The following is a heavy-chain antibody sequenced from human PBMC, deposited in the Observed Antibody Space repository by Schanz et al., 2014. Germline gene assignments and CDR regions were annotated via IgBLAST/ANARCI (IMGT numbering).Heavy chain of an antibody. Sequence: EVQLVESGGGLVQPGGSLRLSCAASGFTFSIYAMHWVRQAPGKGLEWVSAISGSGGSTYYADSVKGRFTISRDNSKNTLYLQMNSLRAEDTAVYYCAKTPREYCNYDNCPNWFDSWGQGTLVTASS. V-gene: IGHV3-23*04. CDR2: ISGSGGST. CDR3: AKTPREYCNYDNCPNWFDS. J-gene: IGHJ5*01. CDR1: GFTFSIYA. D-gene: IGHD2-15*01.